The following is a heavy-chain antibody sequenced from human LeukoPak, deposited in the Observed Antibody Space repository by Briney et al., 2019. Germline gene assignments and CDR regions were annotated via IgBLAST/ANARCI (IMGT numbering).Heavy chain of an antibody. V-gene: IGHV4-59*01. CDR3: ARSGERGKGGGYCSGGSCFSMDV. CDR1: GGSISSYY. J-gene: IGHJ6*04. CDR2: IYYSGST. D-gene: IGHD2-15*01. Sequence: SETLSLTCTVSGGSISSYYWSWIRQPPGKGLEGIGYIYYSGSTNYNPSLKSRVTISVDTSKNQFSLKLSSVTAADTAVYYCARSGERGKGGGYCSGGSCFSMDVWGKGTTVTVSS.